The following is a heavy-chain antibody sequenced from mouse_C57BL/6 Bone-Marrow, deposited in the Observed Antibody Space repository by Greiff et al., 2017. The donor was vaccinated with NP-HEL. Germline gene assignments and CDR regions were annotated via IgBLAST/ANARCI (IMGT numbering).Heavy chain of an antibody. CDR3: AREGYGYASFAY. J-gene: IGHJ3*01. CDR2: IYPSDSET. CDR1: GYTFTSYW. D-gene: IGHD2-2*01. Sequence: QVQLKQPGAELVRPGSSVKLSCKASGYTFTSYWMDWVKQRPGQGLEWIGNIYPSDSETHYNQKFKDKATLTVDKSSSTAYMQLSSLTSEDSAVYYCAREGYGYASFAYWGQGTLVTVSA. V-gene: IGHV1-61*01.